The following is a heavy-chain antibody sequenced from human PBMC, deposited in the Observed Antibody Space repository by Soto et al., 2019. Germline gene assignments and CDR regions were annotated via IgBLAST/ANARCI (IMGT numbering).Heavy chain of an antibody. Sequence: EVQLLESGGGLIQPGGSLRLSCAASGFTFNSYAMTWVRQAPGKGLEWVSGISGTTGTTYYADSVKGRFTISRDNSRNTLFLQMDSLTAEDTAVYYCAKENDSWGQGTLVTVSS. CDR1: GFTFNSYA. CDR3: AKENDS. J-gene: IGHJ4*02. CDR2: ISGTTGTT. V-gene: IGHV3-23*01.